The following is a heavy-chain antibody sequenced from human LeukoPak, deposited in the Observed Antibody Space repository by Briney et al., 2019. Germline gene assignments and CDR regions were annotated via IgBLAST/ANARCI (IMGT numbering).Heavy chain of an antibody. J-gene: IGHJ4*02. V-gene: IGHV4-4*07. D-gene: IGHD2-8*01. Sequence: SETLSLTCTVSGGSISSYYWSWIRQPAGKGLEWIGRIYTSGSTNYNPSLKSRVTMSVDTSKNQFSLKLSSVTAADTAVYYCARHGVAFSATGYFAYRGQGTLVTVSS. CDR3: ARHGVAFSATGYFAY. CDR1: GGSISSYY. CDR2: IYTSGST.